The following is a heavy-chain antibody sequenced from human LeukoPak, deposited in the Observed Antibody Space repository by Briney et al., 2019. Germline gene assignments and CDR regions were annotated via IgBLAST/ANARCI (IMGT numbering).Heavy chain of an antibody. V-gene: IGHV3-15*01. J-gene: IGHJ4*02. CDR3: TTVIWDSTPDY. CDR2: IKDKTDGGTI. D-gene: IGHD1-26*01. CDR1: GFTFSNVD. Sequence: PGGSLRLSCAASGFTFSNVDMSWIRQAPGKGLEWVGRIKDKTDGGTIDYAAPVNGRFTISRDDSKSTLYLQMNSLKTDDSAVCACTTVIWDSTPDYWGQGTLVTVSS.